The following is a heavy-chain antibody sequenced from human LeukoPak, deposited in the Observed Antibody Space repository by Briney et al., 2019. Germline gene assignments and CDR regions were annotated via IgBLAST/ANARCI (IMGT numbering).Heavy chain of an antibody. CDR1: GYTFTSYD. CDR3: ARRSAHGSGSYYVAY. J-gene: IGHJ4*02. V-gene: IGHV1-8*03. CDR2: MKPNSGNT. D-gene: IGHD3-10*01. Sequence: AASVKVSCKASGYTFTSYDINWVRQAPGQGLEWMGWMKPNSGNTVYAQKFQGRVTITRNTSITTTYMELSSLRSEDTAVYYFARRSAHGSGSYYVAYWGQGTLVTVSS.